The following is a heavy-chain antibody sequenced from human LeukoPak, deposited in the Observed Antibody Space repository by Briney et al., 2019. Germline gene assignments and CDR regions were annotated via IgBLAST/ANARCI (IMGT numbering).Heavy chain of an antibody. D-gene: IGHD3-10*01. Sequence: SETPSLTCAVYGGSFSGYYWSWIRQPPGKGLEWIGEINHSGSTNYNPSLKSRVTISVDTSKNQFSLKLSSVTAADTAVYYCARGKDVLLWFGELRPGYFQHWGQGTLVTVSS. CDR3: ARGKDVLLWFGELRPGYFQH. CDR1: GGSFSGYY. V-gene: IGHV4-34*01. CDR2: INHSGST. J-gene: IGHJ1*01.